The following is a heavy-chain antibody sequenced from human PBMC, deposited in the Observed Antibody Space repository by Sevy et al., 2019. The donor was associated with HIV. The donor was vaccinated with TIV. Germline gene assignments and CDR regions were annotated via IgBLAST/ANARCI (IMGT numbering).Heavy chain of an antibody. CDR3: AKDMKLGYSYVGAFDI. CDR2: ISWNSGSI. Sequence: GGSLRLSCAASGFTFDDYAMHWVRQAPGKGLEWVSGISWNSGSIGYADSVKGRFTISRDNAKNSLYLQMNSLRAEDTALYDCAKDMKLGYSYVGAFDIWGQGTMVTVSS. J-gene: IGHJ3*02. V-gene: IGHV3-9*01. D-gene: IGHD5-18*01. CDR1: GFTFDDYA.